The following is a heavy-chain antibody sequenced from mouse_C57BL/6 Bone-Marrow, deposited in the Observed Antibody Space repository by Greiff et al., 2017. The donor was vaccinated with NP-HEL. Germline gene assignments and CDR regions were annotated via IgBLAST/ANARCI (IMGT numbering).Heavy chain of an antibody. D-gene: IGHD1-1*01. V-gene: IGHV1-55*01. J-gene: IGHJ2*01. CDR1: GYTFTSYW. Sequence: QVQLQQPGAELVKPGASVKMSCKASGYTFTSYWITWVKQRPGQGLEWIGDIYPGSGSTNYNEKFKSKATLTVDTSSSTAYMQLSSLTSEDSAVYDCARPYYYGSTFDYWGQGTTLTVSS. CDR3: ARPYYYGSTFDY. CDR2: IYPGSGST.